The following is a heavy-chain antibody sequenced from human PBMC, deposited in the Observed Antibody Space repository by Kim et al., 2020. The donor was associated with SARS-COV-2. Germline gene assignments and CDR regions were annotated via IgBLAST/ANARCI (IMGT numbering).Heavy chain of an antibody. CDR1: GGSFSGYY. V-gene: IGHV4-34*01. D-gene: IGHD6-13*01. J-gene: IGHJ6*02. CDR2: INHSGST. Sequence: SETLSLTCAVYGGSFSGYYWSWIRQPPGKGLEWIGEINHSGSTNYNPSLKSRVTISVDTSKNQFSLKLSSVTAADTAVYYCARAQGESLAAAGNVYYYYYGMDVWGQGTTVTVSS. CDR3: ARAQGESLAAAGNVYYYYYGMDV.